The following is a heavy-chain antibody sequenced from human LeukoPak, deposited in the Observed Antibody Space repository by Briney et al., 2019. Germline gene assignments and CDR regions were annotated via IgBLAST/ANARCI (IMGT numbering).Heavy chain of an antibody. CDR2: IWYDGSNK. CDR1: GFTFSSYG. Sequence: GGSLRLSCAASGFTFSSYGMHWVRQAPGKGLEWVVVIWYDGSNKYYADSVKGRFTISRDNSKNTLYLQMNSLRAEDTAVYYCARVGAAAGYSLVGYFQHWGQGTLVTVSS. V-gene: IGHV3-33*01. J-gene: IGHJ1*01. D-gene: IGHD6-13*01. CDR3: ARVGAAAGYSLVGYFQH.